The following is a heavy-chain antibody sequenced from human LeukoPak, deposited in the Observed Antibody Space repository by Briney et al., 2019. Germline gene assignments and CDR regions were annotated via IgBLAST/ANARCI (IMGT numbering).Heavy chain of an antibody. D-gene: IGHD6-13*01. CDR1: GFTFTSYG. CDR3: ARDPIAAVRFDY. CDR2: IWYDGSNK. J-gene: IGHJ4*02. Sequence: GGSLRLSCAASGFTFTSYGMHWVRQAPGKGLEWVAVIWYDGSNKYYADSVKGRFTISRDNSKNTLYLQMNSLRAEDTAVYYCARDPIAAVRFDYWGQGTLVTVPS. V-gene: IGHV3-33*01.